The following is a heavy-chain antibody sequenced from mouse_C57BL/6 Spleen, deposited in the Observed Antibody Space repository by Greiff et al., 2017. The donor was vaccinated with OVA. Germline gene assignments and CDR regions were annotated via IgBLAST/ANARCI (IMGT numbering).Heavy chain of an antibody. CDR2: INPGSGGT. J-gene: IGHJ4*01. CDR3: ARSAYYSNYYAMDY. CDR1: GYAFTNYL. V-gene: IGHV1-54*01. D-gene: IGHD2-5*01. Sequence: QVQLQQSGAELVRPGTSVKVSCKASGYAFTNYLIEWVKQRPGQGLEWIRVINPGSGGTNYNEKFKGKATLTADKSSSTAYMQLSSLTSEDSAVYFCARSAYYSNYYAMDYWGQGTSVTVSS.